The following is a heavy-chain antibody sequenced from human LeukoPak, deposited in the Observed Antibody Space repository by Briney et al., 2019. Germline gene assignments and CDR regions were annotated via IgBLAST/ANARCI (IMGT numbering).Heavy chain of an antibody. CDR3: TRDPENCSGGSCYGVY. CDR1: GFTFGDYA. Sequence: GGSLRLSCTASGFTFGDYAMSWVRQAPGKGLEWVGFIRSKAYGGTTEYAASVKGRFTISRDDSKSIAYLQMNSLKTEDTAVYYCTRDPENCSGGSCYGVYWGQGTLVTVSS. V-gene: IGHV3-49*04. J-gene: IGHJ4*02. D-gene: IGHD2-15*01. CDR2: IRSKAYGGTT.